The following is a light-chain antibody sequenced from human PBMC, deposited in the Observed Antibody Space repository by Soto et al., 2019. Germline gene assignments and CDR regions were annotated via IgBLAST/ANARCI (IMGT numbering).Light chain of an antibody. J-gene: IGKJ1*01. V-gene: IGKV1-17*01. Sequence: DIQITQSPSSLSAYVGYRVNVSFASIQGIRNDLGWYQQKPGKAPQRLIYAASTLQDGVPSRFSGSGSGTEFTLTISSLQTEDFATYYCIQHNSFPWTFGKGTKVDIK. CDR3: IQHNSFPWT. CDR1: QGIRND. CDR2: AAS.